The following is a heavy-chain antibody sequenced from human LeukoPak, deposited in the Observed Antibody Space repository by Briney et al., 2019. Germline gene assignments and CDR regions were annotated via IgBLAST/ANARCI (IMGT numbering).Heavy chain of an antibody. CDR3: ARDWNGSGTAFDH. CDR2: IKVDGTEK. CDR1: GFNFAAYW. V-gene: IGHV3-7*05. J-gene: IGHJ4*02. D-gene: IGHD1-1*01. Sequence: GGSLRLSCAASGFNFAAYWMSWVRQAPGKGLEWVANIKVDGTEKYYVDSVTGRFTISRDNAKNSLTLQMSGLRAEDTATYYCARDWNGSGTAFDHRGQGTLVTVSS.